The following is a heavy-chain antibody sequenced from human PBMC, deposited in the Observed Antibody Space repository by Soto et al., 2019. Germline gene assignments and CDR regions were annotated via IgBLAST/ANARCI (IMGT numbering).Heavy chain of an antibody. CDR2: IYYSGST. J-gene: IGHJ4*02. Sequence: SQTLSLTXTVSDGSIISGGDCCSWIRQHPGKGLEWIGYIYYSGSTNYNPSLKSRVTISVDTSKNQFSLKLSSVTAADTAVYYCARRYGASFDYWGQGTLVTVSS. V-gene: IGHV4-61*08. D-gene: IGHD4-17*01. CDR3: ARRYGASFDY. CDR1: DGSIISGGDC.